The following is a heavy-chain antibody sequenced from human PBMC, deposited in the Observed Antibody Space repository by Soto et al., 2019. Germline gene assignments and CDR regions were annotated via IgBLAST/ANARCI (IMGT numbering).Heavy chain of an antibody. CDR3: ARSDCTGAYCYSWPFNYGVDV. V-gene: IGHV3-33*08. CDR1: GFTFNTYG. D-gene: IGHD2-21*02. J-gene: IGHJ6*02. Sequence: HPGGSLRLSCTTSGFTFNTYGMHWVRQALGKGLEWVAIIWYDGSNKYYADSVKGRFTISRDNSKNTLYLQMNSLRAEDTALYYCARSDCTGAYCYSWPFNYGVDVWGQGTTVTVSS. CDR2: IWYDGSNK.